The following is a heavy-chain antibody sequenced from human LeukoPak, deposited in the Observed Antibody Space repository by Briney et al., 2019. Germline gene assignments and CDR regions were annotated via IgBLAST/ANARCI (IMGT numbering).Heavy chain of an antibody. CDR3: ARVVGGGNFDY. V-gene: IGHV3-64*02. J-gene: IGHJ4*02. D-gene: IGHD2-2*01. CDR2: ISADGDNT. CDR1: GFTFSSYW. Sequence: GGSLRLSCAASGFTFSSYWMSWVRQAPGKGLEYVSAISADGDNTYYADSVKDRFTISRDNSQNTLYLQMGGLRVEDMAVYYCARVVGGGNFDYWGRGTLVTVSS.